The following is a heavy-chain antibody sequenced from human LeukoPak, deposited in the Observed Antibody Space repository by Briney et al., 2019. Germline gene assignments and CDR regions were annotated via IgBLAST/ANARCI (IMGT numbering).Heavy chain of an antibody. CDR3: ARHDLDWGSFGH. V-gene: IGHV4-59*08. J-gene: IGHJ4*02. Sequence: SETLSLTCTASGVSISSYYWSWIRQPPGKGLEWIGYIYYSGSTNYNPSLKSRVTISVDTSKNQFSLKLSSVTAADTALYYCARHDLDWGSFGHWGQGTLVTVSS. D-gene: IGHD3-16*01. CDR2: IYYSGST. CDR1: GVSISSYY.